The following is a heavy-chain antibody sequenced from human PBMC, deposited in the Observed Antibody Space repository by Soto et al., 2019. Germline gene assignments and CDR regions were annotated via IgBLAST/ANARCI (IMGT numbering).Heavy chain of an antibody. CDR3: AREGPPIRAHNPPEYFQH. D-gene: IGHD1-26*01. V-gene: IGHV4-39*02. J-gene: IGHJ1*01. CDR1: GGSISSRSNY. Sequence: QLQLQESGPGLVKPSETLSLTCTVSGGSISSRSNYWGWIRQPPGKGLEWIGSVYYSGGTYYNPSRTCRVAISVDTSKNQCSLELSFVAAADTAVYYCAREGPPIRAHNPPEYFQHWGQGTLVNVSS. CDR2: VYYSGGT.